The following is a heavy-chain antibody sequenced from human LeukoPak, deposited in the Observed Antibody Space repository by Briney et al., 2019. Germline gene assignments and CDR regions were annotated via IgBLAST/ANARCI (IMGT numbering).Heavy chain of an antibody. Sequence: PGGSLRLSCAASGFTFSSYAMHWVRQAPGKGLEWVAVISYDGSNKYYADSVKGRFTISRDNSKNTLYLQMNSLRAEDTAVYYCARGGSYCSSTSCYTFWFDPWGQGTLVTVSS. J-gene: IGHJ5*02. D-gene: IGHD2-2*02. CDR2: ISYDGSNK. CDR3: ARGGSYCSSTSCYTFWFDP. CDR1: GFTFSSYA. V-gene: IGHV3-30-3*01.